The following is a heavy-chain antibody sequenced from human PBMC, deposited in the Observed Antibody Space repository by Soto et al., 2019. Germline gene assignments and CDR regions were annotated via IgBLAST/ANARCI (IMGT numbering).Heavy chain of an antibody. Sequence: GGSLRLSCAASGFTFSSYAMSWVRQAPGKGLEWVSAISGSGGSTYYADSVKGRFTISRDNSKNTLYLQMNSLRAEDTAVYYCAKDCRYCSGGSAPETYFDYWGQGTLVTVSS. CDR1: GFTFSSYA. CDR3: AKDCRYCSGGSAPETYFDY. V-gene: IGHV3-23*01. CDR2: ISGSGGST. J-gene: IGHJ4*02. D-gene: IGHD2-15*01.